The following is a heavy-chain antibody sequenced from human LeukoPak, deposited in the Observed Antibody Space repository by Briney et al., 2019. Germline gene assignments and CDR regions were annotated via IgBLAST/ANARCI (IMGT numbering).Heavy chain of an antibody. V-gene: IGHV4-30-4*08. CDR1: GGSISSGDYY. CDR2: IYYSGST. CDR3: ASTYYYYYMDV. Sequence: SQTLSFTCTVSGGSISSGDYYWSWIRQPPGKGLEWIGFIYYSGSTYYNPSLKSRVTISVDTSKNQFSLKLSSVTAADTAVFYCASTYYYYYMDVWGKGTTVTVSS. J-gene: IGHJ6*03.